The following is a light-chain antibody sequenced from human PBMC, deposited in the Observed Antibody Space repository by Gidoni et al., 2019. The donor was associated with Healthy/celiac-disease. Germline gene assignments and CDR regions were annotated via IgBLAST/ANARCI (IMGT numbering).Light chain of an antibody. CDR2: LNSDGSH. Sequence: QLVLTQSTSSPAPLGSSVKLTCTRSSGNNSYANAYDQQQPEKGPRYLMKLNSDGSHSKGDGIPDRFSGSSSGAERYLTISSLQSEDEADYYCQTWGTGIVVFGGGTKLTVL. J-gene: IGLJ2*01. V-gene: IGLV4-69*01. CDR3: QTWGTGIVV. CDR1: SGNNSYA.